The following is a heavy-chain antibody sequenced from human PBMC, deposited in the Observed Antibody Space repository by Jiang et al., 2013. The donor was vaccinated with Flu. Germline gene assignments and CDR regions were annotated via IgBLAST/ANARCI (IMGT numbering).Heavy chain of an antibody. Sequence: SETLSLTCAVYGGSFSGYYWSWIRQPPGKGLEWIGEINHSGSTNYNPSLKSRVTISVDTSKNQFSLKLSSVTAADTAVYYCARYDSSGYYYLDYWGQGTLVTVSS. CDR2: INHSGST. V-gene: IGHV4-34*01. D-gene: IGHD3-22*01. CDR1: GGSFSGYY. J-gene: IGHJ4*02. CDR3: ARYDSSGYYYLDY.